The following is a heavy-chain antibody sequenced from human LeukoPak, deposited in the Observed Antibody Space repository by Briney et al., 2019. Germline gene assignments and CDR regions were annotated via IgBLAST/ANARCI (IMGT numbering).Heavy chain of an antibody. CDR2: INPNSGGT. V-gene: IGHV1-2*02. CDR3: ARSLTIFGVVIPMDV. J-gene: IGHJ6*03. CDR1: GYTFTGYY. D-gene: IGHD3-3*01. Sequence: ASVKVSCKASGYTFTGYYMHWVRQAPGQGLEWMGWINPNSGGTNYAQKFQGRVTMTRDTSISTAYMELRSLRSDDTAVYYCARSLTIFGVVIPMDVWGKGTTVTVSS.